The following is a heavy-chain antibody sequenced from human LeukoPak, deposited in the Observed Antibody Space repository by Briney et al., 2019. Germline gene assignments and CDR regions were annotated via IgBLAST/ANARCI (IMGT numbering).Heavy chain of an antibody. V-gene: IGHV5-10-1*01. Sequence: GEFLRISCKASGYSFIGSWISWVRQVPGKGLEWMGRIDPSDSYTTYSPSFQGHVTISADKSITTAYLQWSGLKASDSAMYYCARFKRIQLWHFDYWGQGTLVTVSS. CDR2: IDPSDSYT. D-gene: IGHD5-18*01. J-gene: IGHJ4*02. CDR1: GYSFIGSW. CDR3: ARFKRIQLWHFDY.